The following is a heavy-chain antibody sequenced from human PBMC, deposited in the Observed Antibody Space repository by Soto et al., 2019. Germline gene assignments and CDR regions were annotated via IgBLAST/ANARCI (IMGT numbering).Heavy chain of an antibody. CDR3: AHITDSIAAAGTQPFDY. D-gene: IGHD6-13*01. Sequence: SGPTLVHPTQTLTLTCTFSGFSLSTSGVGVGWIRQPPGKALEWLALIYWDDDKRYSPSLKSRLTITKDTSKNQVVLTMTNMAPVDTATYYCAHITDSIAAAGTQPFDYWGQGTLVTVSS. CDR1: GFSLSTSGVG. V-gene: IGHV2-5*02. CDR2: IYWDDDK. J-gene: IGHJ4*02.